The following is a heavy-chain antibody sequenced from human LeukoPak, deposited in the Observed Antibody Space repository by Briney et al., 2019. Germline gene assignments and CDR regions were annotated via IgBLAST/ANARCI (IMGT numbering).Heavy chain of an antibody. Sequence: GGSLRLSCAASGFTFSSYEMNWVRQAPGKGLEWVSYISSSGSIIYYADSVKGRFTISRDNSKNTLYLQMNSLRAEDTAVYYCAKFSGVGGMDVWGQGTTVTVSS. CDR1: GFTFSSYE. CDR2: ISSSGSII. V-gene: IGHV3-48*03. CDR3: AKFSGVGGMDV. D-gene: IGHD7-27*01. J-gene: IGHJ6*02.